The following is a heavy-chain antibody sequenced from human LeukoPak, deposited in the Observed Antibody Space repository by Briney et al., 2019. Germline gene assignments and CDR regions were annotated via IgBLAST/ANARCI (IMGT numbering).Heavy chain of an antibody. CDR1: GFTFSSYA. CDR3: AKSGYNRFDY. V-gene: IGHV3-23*01. Sequence: TGGSLRLSCATSGFTFSSYAMSWVRQAPGKGLEWVSTISPSGGVTFYSDSVRGRFTISRDYSKDTLFLQMNSLIAEDTAVYYCAKSGYNRFDYWGQGTRVTVSS. J-gene: IGHJ4*02. D-gene: IGHD5-24*01. CDR2: ISPSGGVT.